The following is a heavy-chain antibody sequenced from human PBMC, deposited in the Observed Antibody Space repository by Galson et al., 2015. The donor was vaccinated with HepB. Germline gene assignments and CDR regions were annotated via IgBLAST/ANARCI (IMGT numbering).Heavy chain of an antibody. Sequence: SLRLSCAASGFTFSSYGMHWVRQAPGKGLEWVAVISYDGSNKYYADSVKGRFTISRDNSKNTLYLQMNSLRAEDTAVYYCAKEGRLLRYFDWWDYYYYGMDVWGQGTTVTVSS. D-gene: IGHD3-9*01. CDR3: AKEGRLLRYFDWWDYYYYGMDV. V-gene: IGHV3-30*18. CDR1: GFTFSSYG. J-gene: IGHJ6*02. CDR2: ISYDGSNK.